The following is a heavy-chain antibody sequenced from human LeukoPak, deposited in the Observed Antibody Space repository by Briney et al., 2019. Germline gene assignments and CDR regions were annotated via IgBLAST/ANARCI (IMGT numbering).Heavy chain of an antibody. J-gene: IGHJ4*02. D-gene: IGHD2-21*01. CDR2: MFYSGNT. V-gene: IGHV4-39*01. CDR3: ARHVVGNYDLLSFDY. Sequence: SETLSLTCGVSGGSIISSSYYWGWLRQPPGMGLEWIASMFYSGNTYYNPSLKSRVTMSVDTTENQFSLKLSSVTAADTAVYYCARHVVGNYDLLSFDYWGQGSLVTVSS. CDR1: GGSIISSSYY.